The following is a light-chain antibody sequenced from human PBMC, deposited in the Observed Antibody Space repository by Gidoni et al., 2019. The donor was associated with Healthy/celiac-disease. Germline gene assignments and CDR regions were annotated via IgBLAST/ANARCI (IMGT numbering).Light chain of an antibody. V-gene: IGKV4-1*01. CDR1: QRVLYSSNNKNY. Sequence: DIVMTQSPDSLAVSLGERATINCKSSQRVLYSSNNKNYLAWYQQKPGQPPKLLIYWASTRESGVPDRFRGSGSGTDFTLTISSLQAEDVAVYYCQQYYSNHWTFXQXTKVEIK. CDR2: WAS. J-gene: IGKJ1*01. CDR3: QQYYSNHWT.